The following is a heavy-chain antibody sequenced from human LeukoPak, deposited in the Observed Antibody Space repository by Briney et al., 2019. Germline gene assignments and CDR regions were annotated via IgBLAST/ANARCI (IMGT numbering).Heavy chain of an antibody. V-gene: IGHV3-21*01. J-gene: IGHJ4*02. CDR2: ISGSLTHI. CDR1: GFTFSSYS. Sequence: GGSLRLSCVAPGFTFSSYSMNWVRQAPGKGLEWVSSISGSLTHIYYADSLKGRFTVSRDNAKNSLYLQMNTLRAEDTAVYYCARGVEPLAANTLAYWGQGTLVTVSS. D-gene: IGHD1-14*01. CDR3: ARGVEPLAANTLAY.